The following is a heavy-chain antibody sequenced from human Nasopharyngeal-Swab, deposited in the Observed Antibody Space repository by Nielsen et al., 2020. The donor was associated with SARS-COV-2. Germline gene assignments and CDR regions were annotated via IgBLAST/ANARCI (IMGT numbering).Heavy chain of an antibody. CDR1: GGSISSYY. CDR3: ARDGYSSGWYGRDYYYYMDV. D-gene: IGHD6-19*01. V-gene: IGHV4-59*01. CDR2: IYYSGST. J-gene: IGHJ6*03. Sequence: SETLSLTCTVSGGSISSYYWSWIRQPPGKGLEWIGYIYYSGSTNCNPSLKSRVTISVDTSKNQFSLKLSSVTAADTAVYYCARDGYSSGWYGRDYYYYMDVWGKGTTVTVSS.